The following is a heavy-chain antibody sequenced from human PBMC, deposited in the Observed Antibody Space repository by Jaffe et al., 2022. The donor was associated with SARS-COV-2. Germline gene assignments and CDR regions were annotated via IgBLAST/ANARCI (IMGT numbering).Heavy chain of an antibody. Sequence: EVQLVESGGGLVQPGGSLRLSCAASGFTFSSFNMNWVRQAPGQGLEWVSYISSSSNTIYYADSVKGRFTISRDNAKNSLHLQMNSLRAEDTAVYYCARVGCTSSSCYDLDYWGQGTLVTVSS. CDR3: ARVGCTSSSCYDLDY. J-gene: IGHJ4*02. V-gene: IGHV3-48*01. CDR2: ISSSSNTI. CDR1: GFTFSSFN. D-gene: IGHD2-2*01.